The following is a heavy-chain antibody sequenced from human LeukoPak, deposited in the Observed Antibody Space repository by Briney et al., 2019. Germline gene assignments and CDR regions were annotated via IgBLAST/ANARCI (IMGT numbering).Heavy chain of an antibody. V-gene: IGHV3-23*01. CDR1: GFTFSSYA. J-gene: IGHJ6*03. CDR3: AKGGGGIAGRRGYYYMDV. CDR2: NSGSGGST. Sequence: PGGSLRLSCAASGFTFSSYAMSWVRQAPGKGLEWVSANSGSGGSTYYADSVKGRFTISRDNSKNSLYLQMNSLRAEDTALYYCAKGGGGIAGRRGYYYMDVWGKGTTVTVSS. D-gene: IGHD6-6*01.